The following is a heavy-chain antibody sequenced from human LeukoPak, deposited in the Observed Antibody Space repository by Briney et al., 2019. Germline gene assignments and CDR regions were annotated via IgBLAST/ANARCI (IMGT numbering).Heavy chain of an antibody. CDR2: ISYDGSAK. J-gene: IGHJ4*02. V-gene: IGHV3-30*03. D-gene: IGHD3-22*01. CDR1: GFTFSSHG. CDR3: ARDSSGCYTFDY. Sequence: GGSLRLSCAASGFTFSSHGMHWVRQAPGKGLEWVAVISYDGSAKYCADSVKGRFTISRDNSKNTVYLEMDSLRAEDTAVYYCARDSSGCYTFDYWGQGTLVTASS.